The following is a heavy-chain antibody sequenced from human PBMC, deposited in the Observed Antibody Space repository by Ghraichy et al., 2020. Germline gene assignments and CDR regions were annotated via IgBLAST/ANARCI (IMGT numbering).Heavy chain of an antibody. CDR2: INQHGSEK. J-gene: IGHJ4*02. V-gene: IGHV3-7*01. D-gene: IGHD6-6*01. CDR1: GFTFSNYW. CDR3: ATSPRRDSRSSY. Sequence: GGSLRLSCAASGFTFSNYWMSWVRQAPGKGLEWVANINQHGSEKYYVDAVRGRFTISRDTAKNSLYLQLNSLRAEDTAVYYCATSPRRDSRSSYWGQGILVTVSS.